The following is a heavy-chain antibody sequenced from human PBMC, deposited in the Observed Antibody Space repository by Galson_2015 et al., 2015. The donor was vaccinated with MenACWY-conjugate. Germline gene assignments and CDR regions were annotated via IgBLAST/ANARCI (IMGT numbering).Heavy chain of an antibody. D-gene: IGHD3-22*01. CDR2: ISSSSSTI. J-gene: IGHJ1*01. CDR3: ARVSSGYYVNFLR. CDR1: GFTFSSYR. V-gene: IGHV3-48*02. Sequence: SMRLSCAASGFTFSSYRMNWVRQAPGKGLEWVSYISSSSSTIYYADSVKGRFTISRDNAKNSLYLQMNSLRDDDTAVYYCARVSSGYYVNFLRWGQGTLVTVS.